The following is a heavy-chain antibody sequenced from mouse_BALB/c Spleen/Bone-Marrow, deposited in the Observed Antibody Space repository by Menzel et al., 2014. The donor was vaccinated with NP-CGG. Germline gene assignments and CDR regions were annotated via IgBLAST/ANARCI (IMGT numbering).Heavy chain of an antibody. CDR2: INPDSSTI. Sequence: DVKLQESGGGLVQPGGSLKLSCAASGFAFSRYWMSWVRQAPGKGLEWIGEINPDSSTINYTPSLKDKFIISRDNAKNTLYLQMSKVRSEDTALYYCARRYCDFDVWGAGTPVTVSS. CDR1: GFAFSRYW. CDR3: ARRYCDFDV. V-gene: IGHV4-1*02. J-gene: IGHJ1*01.